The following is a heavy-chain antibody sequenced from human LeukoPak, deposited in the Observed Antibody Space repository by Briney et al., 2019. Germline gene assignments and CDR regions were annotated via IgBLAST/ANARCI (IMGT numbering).Heavy chain of an antibody. D-gene: IGHD2-21*01. CDR1: GFTFSSYW. CDR2: INSDGGST. Sequence: GGSLRLSCAASGFTFSSYWMHWVRQAPGKGLVWVSRINSDGGSTNYADSVKGRFTISRDNAKNTLYLQMNSLRVEDTAVYYCAGAGYFRFDYWGQGILVTVSS. CDR3: AGAGYFRFDY. J-gene: IGHJ4*02. V-gene: IGHV3-74*01.